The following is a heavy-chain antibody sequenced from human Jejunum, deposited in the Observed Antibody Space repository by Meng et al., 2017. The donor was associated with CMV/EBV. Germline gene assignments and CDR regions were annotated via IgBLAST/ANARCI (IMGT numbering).Heavy chain of an antibody. CDR3: ARESGSYYWFDP. D-gene: IGHD1-26*01. V-gene: IGHV4-4*07. CDR2: IYTSGST. CDR1: AGPISGYY. Sequence: VLLQESGPGLVQSSEPLSLPCFVSAGPISGYYWSWIRQPAGKGLEWIGRIYTSGSTHYNPSLKSRLTMSVDLAKNQISLKLSSVTAADTAVYYCARESGSYYWFDPWGQGTLVTVSS. J-gene: IGHJ5*02.